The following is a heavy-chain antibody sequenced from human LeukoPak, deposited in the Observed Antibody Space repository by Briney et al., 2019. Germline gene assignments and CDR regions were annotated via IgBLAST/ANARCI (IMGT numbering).Heavy chain of an antibody. V-gene: IGHV1-2*02. CDR2: INPNSGGT. D-gene: IGHD6-13*01. J-gene: IGHJ4*02. Sequence: ASVKVSCKASGYTLTGYYIHWVRQAPGQGLEWMGWINPNSGGTNYAQKFQGRVTMTRDTSISTAYMELSRLRSDDTAVYYCARDEFQQLASREVYWGQGTLVTVSS. CDR1: GYTLTGYY. CDR3: ARDEFQQLASREVY.